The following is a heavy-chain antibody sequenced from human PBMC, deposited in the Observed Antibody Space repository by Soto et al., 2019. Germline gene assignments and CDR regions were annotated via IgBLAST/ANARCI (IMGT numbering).Heavy chain of an antibody. V-gene: IGHV4-61*01. CDR1: GGSVSSGSYY. J-gene: IGHJ6*02. Sequence: SETLSLTCTVSGGSVSSGSYYWTWIRQPPGKGLEWIGYISYSGSTYYNPALKSRVTISEDTSKNQFSLKLSFVIASDTAVYYCESDLVAEAGGHYYYYGLDVCGQGTTVTVSS. D-gene: IGHD6-19*01. CDR3: ESDLVAEAGGHYYYYGLDV. CDR2: ISYSGST.